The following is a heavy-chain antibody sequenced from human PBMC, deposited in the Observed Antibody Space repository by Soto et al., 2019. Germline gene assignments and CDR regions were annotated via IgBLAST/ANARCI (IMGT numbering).Heavy chain of an antibody. CDR1: GGSISSGGYY. CDR2: IYYSGST. J-gene: IGHJ4*02. D-gene: IGHD2-15*01. V-gene: IGHV4-31*03. Sequence: SETLSLTCTVSGGSISSGGYYWSWIRQHPGKGLEWIGYIYYSGSTYYNPTLKSGVTISVDTSKSQLSLKLSSVTAADTAVYDCAREVGGPCSGGSCYVDYWGQGTLVTVSS. CDR3: AREVGGPCSGGSCYVDY.